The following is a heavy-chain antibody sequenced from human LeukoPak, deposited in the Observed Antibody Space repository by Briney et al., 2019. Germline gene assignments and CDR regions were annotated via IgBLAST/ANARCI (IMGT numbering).Heavy chain of an antibody. V-gene: IGHV3-23*01. CDR2: VSTSGVGT. CDR1: GFTFSSFA. CDR3: AKDYAVGSIDY. Sequence: GGSLRLSCAASGFTFSSFAMSWIRQAPGRGLEWVSSVSTSGVGTYYADSVRGRFTISRDNSKNTVFLQMNSLRAEDSAVYYCAKDYAVGSIDYWGQGTLVTVSS. D-gene: IGHD3-16*01. J-gene: IGHJ4*02.